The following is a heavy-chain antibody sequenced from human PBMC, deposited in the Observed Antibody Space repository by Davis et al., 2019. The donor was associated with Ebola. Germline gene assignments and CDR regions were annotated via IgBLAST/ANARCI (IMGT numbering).Heavy chain of an antibody. Sequence: ASVKVSCKASGYRFTSYYMHWVRQAPGQELEWMGIINPITGGTSYAQNFQVRVNMTRDTSTSTVYTELSSLRSEDTAVYYCAREGGRYYDSSGYVFDIWGQGTMVKVSS. D-gene: IGHD3-22*01. CDR2: INPITGGT. J-gene: IGHJ3*02. CDR3: AREGGRYYDSSGYVFDI. V-gene: IGHV1-46*01. CDR1: GYRFTSYY.